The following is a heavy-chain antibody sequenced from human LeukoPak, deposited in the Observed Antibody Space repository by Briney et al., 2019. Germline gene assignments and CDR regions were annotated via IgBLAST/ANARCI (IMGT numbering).Heavy chain of an antibody. V-gene: IGHV3-21*01. Sequence: GGSLRLSCAASGFSFSSYNMDWVRQAPGKGLEWVSSISSSSSYIYYADSVKGRFTISRDNAKNSPYLQMDSLRAEDTAVYYCAKDVRSDYFDYWGQGTLVTVSS. J-gene: IGHJ4*02. CDR1: GFSFSSYN. CDR2: ISSSSSYI. CDR3: AKDVRSDYFDY.